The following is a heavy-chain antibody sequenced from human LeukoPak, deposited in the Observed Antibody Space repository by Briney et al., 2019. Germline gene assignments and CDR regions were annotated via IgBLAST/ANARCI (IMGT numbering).Heavy chain of an antibody. D-gene: IGHD1-26*01. J-gene: IGHJ3*02. Sequence: GGSLRLSCAASGFTFNNYDMHWVRQGTGKGLEWLSGIGTAGDTYHVDSVKGRFTISRENAKNSLHLQMNNLRVGDTAVYYCVRAIRFRVGAYDICGQGTMVIVSS. V-gene: IGHV3-13*01. CDR1: GFTFNNYD. CDR2: IGTAGDT. CDR3: VRAIRFRVGAYDI.